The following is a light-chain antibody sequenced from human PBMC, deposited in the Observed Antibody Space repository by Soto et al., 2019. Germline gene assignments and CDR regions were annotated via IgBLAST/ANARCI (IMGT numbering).Light chain of an antibody. CDR1: SSDVGGYNY. V-gene: IGLV2-8*01. CDR2: EVS. Sequence: QSALTQPPSASGSPGQSVTISCTGTSSDVGGYNYVSWYQQHPGKAPKLMIYEVSKRPSGVPDRFSGSKSGNTASLTVSGLQAEDEADYYCSSYAGSTNLGVVFGGGIKLTVL. CDR3: SSYAGSTNLGVV. J-gene: IGLJ2*01.